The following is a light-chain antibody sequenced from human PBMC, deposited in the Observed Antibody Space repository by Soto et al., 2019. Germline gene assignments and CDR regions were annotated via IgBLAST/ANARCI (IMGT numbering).Light chain of an antibody. CDR1: SSDVGSYHL. Sequence: QSALTQPASVSGSPGQSITISCTGTSSDVGSYHLVSWYQQHPGKAPKLMIYEGSKRPSGVSNRFSGSKSGNTASLTISGLQAEDEADYFCCSYAGSYTHVFGTGTKVTVL. CDR2: EGS. J-gene: IGLJ1*01. V-gene: IGLV2-23*01. CDR3: CSYAGSYTHV.